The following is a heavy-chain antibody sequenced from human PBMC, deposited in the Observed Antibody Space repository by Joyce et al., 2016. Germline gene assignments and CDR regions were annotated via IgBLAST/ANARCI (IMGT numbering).Heavy chain of an antibody. CDR1: GFTVSHNY. D-gene: IGHD6-13*01. J-gene: IGHJ4*02. CDR3: ARAYSSSWDFDY. CDR2: IYSGGST. Sequence: EVQLVESGGGLIQPGGSLRLSCAASGFTVSHNYMSWVRQAPAKGLEWVSIIYSGGSTYYADSVKGRFTSSRDNSKNTLYLQMNSLRAEDTAVYYCARAYSSSWDFDYWGQGTLVTVSS. V-gene: IGHV3-53*01.